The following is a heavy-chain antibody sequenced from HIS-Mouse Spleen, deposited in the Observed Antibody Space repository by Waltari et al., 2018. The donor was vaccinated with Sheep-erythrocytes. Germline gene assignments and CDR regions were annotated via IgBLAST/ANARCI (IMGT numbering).Heavy chain of an antibody. Sequence: EVQLVESGGGLVKPGGSLRLSCAASGFTFSSYSMNWVRQAPGKGLEWVSSISSISSYRYYADSVKGRFTISRDNAKNSLYLQMNSLRAEDTAVYYCARDSTSDAFDIWGQGTMVTVSS. J-gene: IGHJ3*02. V-gene: IGHV3-21*01. CDR1: GFTFSSYS. D-gene: IGHD6-6*01. CDR2: ISSISSYR. CDR3: ARDSTSDAFDI.